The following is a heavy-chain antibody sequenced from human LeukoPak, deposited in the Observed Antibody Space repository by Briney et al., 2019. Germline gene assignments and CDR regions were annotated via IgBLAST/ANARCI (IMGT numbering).Heavy chain of an antibody. V-gene: IGHV3-21*01. CDR1: GFTFSSYS. D-gene: IGHD3-16*01. CDR3: ARDPPSRGTRYFDY. Sequence: GGSLRLSCAASGFTFSSYSMNWVRQAPGTGLEWVSSISSTSSSITYADSVKGRFTISRDNANNSMYLQVDSLRAEDTAVYYCARDPPSRGTRYFDYWGQGTLVTVSS. CDR2: ISSTSSSI. J-gene: IGHJ4*02.